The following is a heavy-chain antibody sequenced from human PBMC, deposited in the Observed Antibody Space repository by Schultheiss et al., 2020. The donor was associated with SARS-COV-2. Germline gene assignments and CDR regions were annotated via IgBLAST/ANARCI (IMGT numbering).Heavy chain of an antibody. CDR3: ARDRWNYGRGDFDY. V-gene: IGHV4-61*01. J-gene: IGHJ4*02. Sequence: SETLSLTCTVSGGSVSSGSYYWSWIRQPPGKGLEWIGRMYFSGSTNYNPSLKSRVTISVDTSKNQFSLKLSSVTAADTAVYYCARDRWNYGRGDFDYWGQGTLVTVSS. CDR2: MYFSGST. CDR1: GGSVSSGSYY. D-gene: IGHD1-7*01.